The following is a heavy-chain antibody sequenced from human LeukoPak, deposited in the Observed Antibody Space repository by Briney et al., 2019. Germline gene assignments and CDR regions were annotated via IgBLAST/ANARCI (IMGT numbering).Heavy chain of an antibody. J-gene: IGHJ4*02. V-gene: IGHV4-39*01. CDR1: GGSISGSNYY. CDR3: ARSRKNDCTSTSCYTDY. D-gene: IGHD2-2*02. CDR2: IYYSGST. Sequence: SETLSLTCTVSGGSISGSNYYWGWIRQPPGKGLEWIGSIYYSGSTYYNPSLKSRGTISVDTSKNQFSLKLSSVTAADMAVYYCARSRKNDCTSTSCYTDYWGQGTLVTVSS.